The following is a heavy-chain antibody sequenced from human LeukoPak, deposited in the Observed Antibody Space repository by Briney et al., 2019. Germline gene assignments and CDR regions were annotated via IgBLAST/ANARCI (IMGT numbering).Heavy chain of an antibody. CDR2: ISYDGSEK. J-gene: IGHJ4*02. D-gene: IGHD1-1*01. CDR3: AKDLTTGTLSFDY. V-gene: IGHV3-30*18. Sequence: GGSLRLSCAASGFTFSSYGMHWVRQAPGKGLEWVAVISYDGSEKYYADSVKGRFTISRDNSKNTLYLQMNSLRAEDTALYYCAKDLTTGTLSFDYWGQGTLVTVSS. CDR1: GFTFSSYG.